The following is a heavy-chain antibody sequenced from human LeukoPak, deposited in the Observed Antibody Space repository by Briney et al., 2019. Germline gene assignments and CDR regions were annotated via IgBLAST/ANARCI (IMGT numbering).Heavy chain of an antibody. CDR1: GGSISSGDYY. V-gene: IGHV4-30-4*08. J-gene: IGHJ4*02. CDR2: IYYSGST. Sequence: SETLSLTCTVSGGSISSGDYYWSWVRQPPGKGLEWIGYIYYSGSTYYNPSLKSRVTISVDTSKNQFSLKLSSVTAADTAVYYCARSQTAMVTFDYWSQGTLVTVSS. D-gene: IGHD5-18*01. CDR3: ARSQTAMVTFDY.